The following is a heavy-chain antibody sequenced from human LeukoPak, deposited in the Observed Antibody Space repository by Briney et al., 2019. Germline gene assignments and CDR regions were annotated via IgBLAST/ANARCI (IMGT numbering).Heavy chain of an antibody. V-gene: IGHV3-21*01. J-gene: IGHJ4*02. D-gene: IGHD2-15*01. CDR3: ARDPSRYCSGGSCYADY. Sequence: GGSLRLSCAASGFTFSSYSMNWVRRAPGKGLEWVSSISSSSYIYYADSVKGRFTISRDNAKNSLYLQMNSLRAEDTAVYYCARDPSRYCSGGSCYADYWGQGTLVTVSS. CDR1: GFTFSSYS. CDR2: ISSSSYI.